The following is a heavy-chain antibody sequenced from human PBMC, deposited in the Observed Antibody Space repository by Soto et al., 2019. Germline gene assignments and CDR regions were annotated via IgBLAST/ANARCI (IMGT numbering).Heavy chain of an antibody. CDR3: ARDKPAHIAVAANWIDL. D-gene: IGHD6-19*01. Sequence: ASVKVSCKASGYTFTSYGISWVRQAPGQGLEWMGWISAYNGNTNYAQKLQGRVTMTTDTSTSTAYMELRSLRSDDTAVYYCARDKPAHIAVAANWIDLPGQATLVTVSS. J-gene: IGHJ5*02. CDR2: ISAYNGNT. CDR1: GYTFTSYG. V-gene: IGHV1-18*01.